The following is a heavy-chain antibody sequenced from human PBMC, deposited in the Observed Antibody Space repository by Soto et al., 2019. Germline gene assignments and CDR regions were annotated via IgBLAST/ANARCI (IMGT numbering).Heavy chain of an antibody. J-gene: IGHJ5*02. CDR1: GYTFTSYA. Sequence: ASVNLSCKSSGYTFTSYAMYGAPQAPEQRLEWMGWINAGNGNTKYSQKFQGRVTITRDTSASTAYMELSSLRSEDTAVYYCARQGTAVAGMNWFDPWGQGTLVTVSS. V-gene: IGHV1-3*01. CDR2: INAGNGNT. CDR3: ARQGTAVAGMNWFDP. D-gene: IGHD6-19*01.